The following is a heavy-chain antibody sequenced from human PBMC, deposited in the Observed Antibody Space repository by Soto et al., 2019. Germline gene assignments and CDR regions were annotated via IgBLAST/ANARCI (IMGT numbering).Heavy chain of an antibody. CDR2: TYYSGST. J-gene: IGHJ5*02. V-gene: IGHV4-61*01. CDR1: GGSVSSGSYY. Sequence: PSATLSLTCTVSGGSVSSGSYYWSWIRQPPGKGLEWIGYTYYSGSTNYNPSLKSRVTISVDTSKNQFSLKLSSVTAADTAVYYCARDHGDFWSGYPNWFDPWGQGTLVTVS. CDR3: ARDHGDFWSGYPNWFDP. D-gene: IGHD3-3*01.